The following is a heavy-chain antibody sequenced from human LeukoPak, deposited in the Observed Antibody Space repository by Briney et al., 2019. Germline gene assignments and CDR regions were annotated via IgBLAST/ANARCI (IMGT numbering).Heavy chain of an antibody. CDR3: ARPDWDEGYYFDY. D-gene: IGHD1-1*01. Sequence: GGSLRLSCAASGFTFSSYAMPWVRQAPGKGLGWVAVISYDGSNKYYADSVKGRFTISRDNSKNTLYLQMNSLRAEDTAVYYCARPDWDEGYYFDYWGQGTLVTVSS. V-gene: IGHV3-30-3*01. J-gene: IGHJ4*02. CDR1: GFTFSSYA. CDR2: ISYDGSNK.